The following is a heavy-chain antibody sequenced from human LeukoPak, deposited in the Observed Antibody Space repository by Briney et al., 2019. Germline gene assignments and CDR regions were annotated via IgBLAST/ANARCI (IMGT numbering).Heavy chain of an antibody. Sequence: PSETLSLTCAVSGGSINNYYWSWIRQPPGKGLEWIGYIFYSGNTNYNPSLKSRVTISVDTSKNQFSLKLSSVTAADTAVCYCARNPYYYDSSFDYWGQGTLVTVSS. CDR3: ARNPYYYDSSFDY. D-gene: IGHD3-22*01. CDR1: GGSINNYY. J-gene: IGHJ4*02. CDR2: IFYSGNT. V-gene: IGHV4-59*01.